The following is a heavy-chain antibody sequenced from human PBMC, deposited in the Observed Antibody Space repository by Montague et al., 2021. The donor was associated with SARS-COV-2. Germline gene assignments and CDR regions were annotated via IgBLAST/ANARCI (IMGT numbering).Heavy chain of an antibody. CDR3: ARDFDY. V-gene: IGHV4-59*13. CDR1: GGSISSYY. J-gene: IGHJ4*02. Sequence: SETLSLTCTVSGGSISSYYWSWIRQPPGKGLEWIGYIYYSGSTNYNPSLKSRVALSVDTSKNQFSLKLTSVTAADTAVYYCARDFDYWGLGTLVTVSS. CDR2: IYYSGST.